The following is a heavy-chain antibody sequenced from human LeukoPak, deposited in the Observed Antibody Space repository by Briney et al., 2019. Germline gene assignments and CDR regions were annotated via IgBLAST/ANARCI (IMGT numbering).Heavy chain of an antibody. V-gene: IGHV4-61*01. CDR1: GCSVSSGSYY. Sequence: PSETLSLTCTVSGCSVSSGSYYWSWIRQPPGKGLEWIGYIYYSRSTNYNPSLKSRVAISVDTSKNQFSLKLTSVTAADTAVYYCARGGEVGTTTAWFDPWGQGILVTVSS. CDR2: IYYSRST. J-gene: IGHJ5*02. CDR3: ARGGEVGTTTAWFDP. D-gene: IGHD1-26*01.